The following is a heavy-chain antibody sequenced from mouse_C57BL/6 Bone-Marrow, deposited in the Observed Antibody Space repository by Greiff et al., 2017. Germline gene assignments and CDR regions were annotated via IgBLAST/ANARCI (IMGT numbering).Heavy chain of an antibody. CDR2: IYPSSGNT. V-gene: IGHV1-81*01. J-gene: IGHJ3*01. CDR1: GYTFTSYG. CDR3: ARDYGSSPWFAY. Sequence: QVQLQQSGAELARPGASVKLSCKASGYTFTSYGISWVKQRTGQGLEWIGEIYPSSGNTYYNEKFTGKATLTADKSSRTAYMELRSLTSEDSAVYFCARDYGSSPWFAYWGQGTLVTVSA. D-gene: IGHD1-1*01.